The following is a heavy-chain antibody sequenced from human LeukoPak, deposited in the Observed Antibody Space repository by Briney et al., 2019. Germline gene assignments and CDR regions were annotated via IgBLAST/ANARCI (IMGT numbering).Heavy chain of an antibody. CDR2: ISWNSGSI. V-gene: IGHV3-9*01. J-gene: IGHJ3*02. D-gene: IGHD6-19*01. CDR1: GFTFDDYA. Sequence: GRSLRLSCAASGFTFDDYAMHWVQQAPGKGLEWVSGISWNSGSIGYADSVKGRFTISRDNTKNSLYLQMNSLRAEDTALYYCAKDRSSGWFDAFDIWGQGTMVTVSS. CDR3: AKDRSSGWFDAFDI.